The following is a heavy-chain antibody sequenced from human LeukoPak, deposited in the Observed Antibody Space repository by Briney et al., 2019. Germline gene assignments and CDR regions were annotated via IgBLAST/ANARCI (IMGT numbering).Heavy chain of an antibody. CDR1: GCTFSSYS. V-gene: IGHV1-69*01. Sequence: SVKVSRQASGCTFSSYSISWVRPAPGQGLAWMGGSIPIFGTANYAQKFQGRVTITADESTSTAYMELSSLRSEDTAVYYCARGTTVTRYYFGYWGQGTLVTVFS. CDR3: ARGTTVTRYYFGY. D-gene: IGHD4-17*01. CDR2: SIPIFGTA. J-gene: IGHJ4*02.